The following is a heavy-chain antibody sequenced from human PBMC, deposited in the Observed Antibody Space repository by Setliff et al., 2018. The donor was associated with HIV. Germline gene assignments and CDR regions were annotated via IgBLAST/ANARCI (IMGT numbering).Heavy chain of an antibody. J-gene: IGHJ4*02. V-gene: IGHV1-2*02. Sequence: ASVKVSCKSSGYTFTDYFMHWVRRAPGQGLEWMGWISPDNANTRISQRSRGSVTMTRDRSINTAYMEFSGLTSDDTAVYYCARQLSNSFDYWGQGTLVTVSS. CDR1: GYTFTDYF. CDR3: ARQLSNSFDY. CDR2: ISPDNANT. D-gene: IGHD1-1*01.